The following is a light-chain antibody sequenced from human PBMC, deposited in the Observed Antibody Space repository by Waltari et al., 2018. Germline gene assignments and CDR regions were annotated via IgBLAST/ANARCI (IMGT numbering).Light chain of an antibody. V-gene: IGKV1-5*03. CDR3: QQYYTSSQT. CDR2: KAS. J-gene: IGKJ1*01. Sequence: DIEMTQSPPTLSASVGDRVTISCRASRNIREWLAWYRKRPGTAPELRISKASVLETGVSSRFSGRASAAEFTLTISSLQPDDVATYYCQQYYTSSQTFGHGTKVEIK. CDR1: RNIREW.